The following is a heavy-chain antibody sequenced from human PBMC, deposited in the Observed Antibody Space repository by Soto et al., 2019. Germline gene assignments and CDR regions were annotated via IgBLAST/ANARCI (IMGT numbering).Heavy chain of an antibody. CDR1: GYIFRNNW. V-gene: IGHV5-10-1*01. CDR3: ARHGGRHYLSSGYHYALDL. D-gene: IGHD3-22*01. CDR2: IDLTDSYT. Sequence: PGESLKISCKGSGYIFRNNWITWVRQMPGKGLEWVGRIDLTDSYTSYSPSFQGHVSFSADKSINTTYLHFSSLRASDTAVYYCARHGGRHYLSSGYHYALDLWGQGTPVTVSS. J-gene: IGHJ5*02.